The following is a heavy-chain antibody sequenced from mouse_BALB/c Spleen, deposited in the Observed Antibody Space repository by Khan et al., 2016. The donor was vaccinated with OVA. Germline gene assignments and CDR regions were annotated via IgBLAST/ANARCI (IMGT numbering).Heavy chain of an antibody. CDR3: ASYRYDYFAY. J-gene: IGHJ2*01. CDR1: GYTFTSYW. CDR2: IYPGDGDT. D-gene: IGHD2-14*01. V-gene: IGHV1-87*01. Sequence: QVRLQQSGAELARPGASVKLSCKSSGYTFTSYWMQWVKQRPGQGLEWIGAIYPGDGDTRYTQKFKGKATLTADKSSSTAYMQLSSLASEDSAVYYCASYRYDYFAYWGQGTTLTVSS.